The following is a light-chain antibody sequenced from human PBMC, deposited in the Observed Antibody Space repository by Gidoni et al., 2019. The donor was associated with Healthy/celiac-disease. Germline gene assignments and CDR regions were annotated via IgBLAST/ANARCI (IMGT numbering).Light chain of an antibody. J-gene: IGKJ4*01. CDR2: TAS. V-gene: IGKV1-39*01. CDR1: QSISSY. CDR3: QQSYSTPQLT. Sequence: DIQMTQSPPSLSASVGDRVTITCRASQSISSYLNWYQQKPGEAPKLLIYTASSLQSGVPSRFSGSVSGTDFTLTISSLRPEDFATYYCQQSYSTPQLTFGEGTKVEIK.